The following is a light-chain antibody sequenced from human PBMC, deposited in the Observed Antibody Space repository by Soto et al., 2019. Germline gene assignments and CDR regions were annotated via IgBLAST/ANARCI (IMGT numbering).Light chain of an antibody. J-gene: IGLJ2*01. V-gene: IGLV8-61*01. Sequence: QSVVTQEPSFSVSPGGTVTLTCGLSSGSVSTNYHPSWYQQTPGQAPCTLIYSTDTRSSEVPGRFSGSILGNKAALTITGAQAEDESDYYCVLFMGSGISIFGGGTKLTVL. CDR2: STD. CDR1: SGSVSTNYH. CDR3: VLFMGSGISI.